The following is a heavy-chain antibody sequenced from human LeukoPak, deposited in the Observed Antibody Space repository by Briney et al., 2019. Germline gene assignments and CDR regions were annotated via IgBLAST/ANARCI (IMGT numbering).Heavy chain of an antibody. CDR1: GGSISSSSYY. V-gene: IGHV4-39*07. J-gene: IGHJ1*01. D-gene: IGHD6-13*01. Sequence: SETLSLTCTVSGGSISSSSYYWGWIRQPPGKGLEWIGSIYYSGSTYYNPSLKSRVTISVDTSKNQFSLKLSSVTAADTAVYYCARGRPSSSWYPRRSREYFQHWGQGTLVTVSS. CDR3: ARGRPSSSWYPRRSREYFQH. CDR2: IYYSGST.